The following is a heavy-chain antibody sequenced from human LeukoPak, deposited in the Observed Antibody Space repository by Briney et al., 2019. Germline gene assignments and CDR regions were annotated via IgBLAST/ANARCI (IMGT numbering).Heavy chain of an antibody. CDR3: AQGGHDFNPFYC. Sequence: GGSLRPSCVDSGFTFNTYAMGWVRQSPGRGLEWVSSIKGGGGDPFYADSVKGRFTISRDNSKNTLFLQLNSLRAEDSAVYYCAQGGHDFNPFYCSGQGTLVTVSS. CDR2: IKGGGGDP. V-gene: IGHV3-23*01. J-gene: IGHJ4*02. CDR1: GFTFNTYA. D-gene: IGHD2-21*02.